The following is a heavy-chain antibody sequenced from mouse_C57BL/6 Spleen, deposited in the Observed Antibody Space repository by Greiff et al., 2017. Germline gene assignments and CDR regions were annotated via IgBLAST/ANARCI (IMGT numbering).Heavy chain of an antibody. CDR3: APGLTFDY. CDR1: GYTFTSYG. V-gene: IGHV1-81*01. Sequence: VQLQQSGAELARPGASVKLSCKASGYTFTSYGISWVKQRTGQGLEWIGDIYPRSGNTYYNEKFKGKATLTADKSSSTAYMELRSLTSEDSAVYFCAPGLTFDYWGQGTTLTVSS. J-gene: IGHJ2*01. CDR2: IYPRSGNT.